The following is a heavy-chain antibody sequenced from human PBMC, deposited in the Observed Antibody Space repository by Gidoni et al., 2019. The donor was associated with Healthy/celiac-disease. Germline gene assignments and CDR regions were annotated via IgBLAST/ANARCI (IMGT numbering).Heavy chain of an antibody. J-gene: IGHJ6*02. D-gene: IGHD2-15*01. CDR1: GFTITRSA. CDR2: IVVGSCNT. V-gene: IGHV1-58*01. CDR3: AASRSGGSYYYYGMDV. Sequence: QMQLVQSGPEVKKPGTSVKVSCKASGFTITRSAVQWVRQARGQRLEWIGWIVVGSCNTNYAQKFQERVTIPRDMSTSTASMELSSLRSEDTAVYYCAASRSGGSYYYYGMDVWGQGTTVTVSS.